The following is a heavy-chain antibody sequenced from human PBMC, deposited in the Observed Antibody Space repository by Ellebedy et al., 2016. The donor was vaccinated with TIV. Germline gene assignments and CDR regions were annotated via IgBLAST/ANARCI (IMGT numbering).Heavy chain of an antibody. CDR2: ISSSSSYI. V-gene: IGHV3-21*01. Sequence: GESLKISCAASGFTFSSYSMNWVRQAPGKGLEWVSFISSSSSYIYYADSVKGRFTISRDNAKNSLYLQMNSLRAEDTAVYYCARDWNIRLFDYWGQGTLVTVSS. J-gene: IGHJ4*02. CDR1: GFTFSSYS. CDR3: ARDWNIRLFDY. D-gene: IGHD2/OR15-2a*01.